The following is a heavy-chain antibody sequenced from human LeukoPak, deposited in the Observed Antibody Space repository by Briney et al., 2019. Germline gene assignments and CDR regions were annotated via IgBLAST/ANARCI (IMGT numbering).Heavy chain of an antibody. Sequence: PSETLSLTCAVYGGSFSGYYWSWIRQPPGKELEWIGEINHSGSTNYDPSLKSRVTISVDTSKNQFSLKLSSVTAADTAVYYCAPEQTSKLDAFDIWGQGTMVTVSS. CDR2: INHSGST. CDR1: GGSFSGYY. D-gene: IGHD2-15*01. J-gene: IGHJ3*02. V-gene: IGHV4-34*01. CDR3: APEQTSKLDAFDI.